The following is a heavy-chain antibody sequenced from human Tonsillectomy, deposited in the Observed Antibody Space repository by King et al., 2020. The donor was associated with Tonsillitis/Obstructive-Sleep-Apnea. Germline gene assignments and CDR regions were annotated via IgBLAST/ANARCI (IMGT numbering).Heavy chain of an antibody. D-gene: IGHD3-3*01. J-gene: IGHJ6*03. CDR1: GGSFSGYY. V-gene: IGHV4-34*01. CDR2: INHSGST. CDR3: ARGVEEYYDFWSGSLGYYYMDV. Sequence: VQLQQWGAGLLKPSETLSLTCAVYGGSFSGYYWSWIRQPPGKGLEWIGEINHSGSTNYNPSLKSRVTISVDTAKNQFSLKLSSVTAADTAVYYCARGVEEYYDFWSGSLGYYYMDVWGKGPTVTVSS.